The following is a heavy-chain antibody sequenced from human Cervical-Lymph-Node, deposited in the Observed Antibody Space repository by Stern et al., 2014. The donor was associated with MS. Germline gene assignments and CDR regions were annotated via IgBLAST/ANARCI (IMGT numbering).Heavy chain of an antibody. CDR3: ARDRSRNWNYLAY. CDR2: IHPGDCDT. CDR1: GFSFSTYW. Sequence: EVQLVESGAEVKKPGPSLQISCTGSGFSFSTYWIAWVRQMPGKGLEWMGIIHPGDCDTGYSPFFQVQVTMSVDKSTSTACLQWNSLKASDTAMYYCARDRSRNWNYLAYWGQGTLVTVSS. V-gene: IGHV5-51*03. D-gene: IGHD1-20*01. J-gene: IGHJ4*02.